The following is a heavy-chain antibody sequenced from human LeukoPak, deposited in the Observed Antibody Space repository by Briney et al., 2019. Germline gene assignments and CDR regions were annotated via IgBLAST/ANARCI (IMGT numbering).Heavy chain of an antibody. CDR2: IYPGDSYT. CDR1: GYSFTSYW. CDR3: ARRSGSDALDI. Sequence: HGESLKISCKGSGYSFTSYWIAWVRQMPGKGLEWMGIIYPGDSYTTYSPSFQGQVTISADKSISTAYPQWRSLKASDTAMYYCARRSGSDALDIWGQGTMVTVSS. J-gene: IGHJ3*02. D-gene: IGHD3-10*01. V-gene: IGHV5-51*01.